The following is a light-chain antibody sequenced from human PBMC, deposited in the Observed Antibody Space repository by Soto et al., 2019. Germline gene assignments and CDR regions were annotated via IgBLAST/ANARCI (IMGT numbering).Light chain of an antibody. CDR3: QQYGSSPFT. CDR1: QSVSSPY. Sequence: EVVLTQSPVTLSLSPGERATLSCRASQSVSSPYLAWYQQKPGQPPRLLIYGASSRATDIPDRFIGSGSGTEFTLTSARLAPADFAMYYCQQYGSSPFTFGPGTKVDI. CDR2: GAS. V-gene: IGKV3-20*01. J-gene: IGKJ3*01.